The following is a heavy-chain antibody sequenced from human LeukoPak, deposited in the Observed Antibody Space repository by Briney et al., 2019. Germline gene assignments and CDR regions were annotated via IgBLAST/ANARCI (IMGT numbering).Heavy chain of an antibody. D-gene: IGHD6-13*01. CDR2: ISSSSSTI. Sequence: PGGSLRLSCAASGFTFSSYSMNWVRQAPGKGLEWVSYISSSSSTIYYADSVKGRFTISRDNSKNTVYLQMNSLRGEDTAVYYCAKANVAATDYYYYYMDVWGKGTTVTVSS. CDR1: GFTFSSYS. J-gene: IGHJ6*03. CDR3: AKANVAATDYYYYYMDV. V-gene: IGHV3-48*01.